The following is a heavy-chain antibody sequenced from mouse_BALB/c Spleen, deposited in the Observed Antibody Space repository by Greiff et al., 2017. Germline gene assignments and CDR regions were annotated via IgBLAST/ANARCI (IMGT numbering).Heavy chain of an antibody. J-gene: IGHJ4*01. CDR2: IRSKSNNYAT. CDR1: GFTFNTYA. CDR3: VRRGRYDGNAMDY. Sequence: EVKLMESGGGLVQPKGSLKLSCAASGFTFNTYAMNWVRQAPGKGLEWVARIRSKSNNYATYYADSVKDRFTISRDDSQSMLYLQMNNLKTEDTAMYYCVRRGRYDGNAMDYWGQGTSVTVSS. V-gene: IGHV10-1*02. D-gene: IGHD2-14*01.